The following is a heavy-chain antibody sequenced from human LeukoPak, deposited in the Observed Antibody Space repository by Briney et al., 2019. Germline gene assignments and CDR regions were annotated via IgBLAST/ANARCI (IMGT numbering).Heavy chain of an antibody. J-gene: IGHJ4*02. CDR2: ISGSGGST. CDR3: ARFSWIDY. V-gene: IGHV3-23*01. D-gene: IGHD5-12*01. CDR1: GFTFSSYA. Sequence: SGGSLRLSCAASGFTFSSYAMTWVRQAPGKGLEWVSGISGSGGSTYNADSVKGRFTISRDNSKNTLYLQMNSLRAEDTAVYYCARFSWIDYWGQGTLVTVSS.